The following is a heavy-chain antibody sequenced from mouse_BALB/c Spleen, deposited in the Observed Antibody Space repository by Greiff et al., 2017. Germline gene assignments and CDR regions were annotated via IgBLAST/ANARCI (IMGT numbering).Heavy chain of an antibody. CDR1: GYTFSSYW. D-gene: IGHD3-1*01. V-gene: IGHV1-9*01. J-gene: IGHJ2*01. CDR2: ILPGSGST. Sequence: QVQLQQSGAELMNPGASVKISCKATGYTFSSYWIEWVKQRPGHGLEWIGEILPGSGSTNYNEKFKGKPTFTADTSSNTAYMQLSSLTSEDSAVYYCAREKGTGHYFDYWGQGTTRTVSA. CDR3: AREKGTGHYFDY.